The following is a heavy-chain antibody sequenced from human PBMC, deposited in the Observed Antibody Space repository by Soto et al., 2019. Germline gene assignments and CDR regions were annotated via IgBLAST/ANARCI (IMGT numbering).Heavy chain of an antibody. J-gene: IGHJ4*02. CDR3: ARHTDIAAAGTDFDY. D-gene: IGHD6-13*01. CDR1: GYSFTSYW. CDR2: IYPGDSDT. V-gene: IGHV5-51*01. Sequence: GESLKISCKGSGYSFTSYWIGWVRQMPGKGLEWMGIIYPGDSDTRYSPSFQGQVTISADKSISTAYLQWSSLKASDTAMYYCARHTDIAAAGTDFDYWGQGTLVTVSS.